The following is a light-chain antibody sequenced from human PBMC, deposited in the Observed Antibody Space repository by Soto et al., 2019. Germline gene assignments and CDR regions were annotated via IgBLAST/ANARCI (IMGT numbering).Light chain of an antibody. Sequence: QSVLTQPASVSGSPGQSITISCTGTSSDVGSYNLVSWYQQHPGKAPKLMIYEGSKRPSGVSNRFSGSKSGNTASLTISGLQADDETDHYCCSYADSSTFILFGGGTK. CDR1: SSDVGSYNL. V-gene: IGLV2-23*03. CDR3: CSYADSSTFIL. J-gene: IGLJ2*01. CDR2: EGS.